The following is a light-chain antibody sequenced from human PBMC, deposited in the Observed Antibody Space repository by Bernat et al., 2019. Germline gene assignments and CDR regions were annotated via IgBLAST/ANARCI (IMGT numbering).Light chain of an antibody. Sequence: SYVLTQPPSVSVAPGKTARITCGGNNIGTKSVHWYQQKPGQAPVLVIYSDSGRSSGIPERFSGSNSGNTATLTISRVEAGDEADYYCQVWDSSSDHYVFGTGTKVTVL. CDR1: NIGTKS. V-gene: IGLV3-21*04. CDR2: SDS. CDR3: QVWDSSSDHYV. J-gene: IGLJ1*01.